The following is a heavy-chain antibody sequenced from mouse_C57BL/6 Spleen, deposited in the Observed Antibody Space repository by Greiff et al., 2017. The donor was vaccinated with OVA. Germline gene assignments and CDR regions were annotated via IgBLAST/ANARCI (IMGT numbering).Heavy chain of an antibody. CDR2: IWTGGGT. Sequence: VKLMESGPGLVAPSQSLSITCPVSGFSLPSYAISWVRQPPGKGLEWLGVIWTGGGTNYNSALKSRLSISKDNSKSQVFLKMNSLQTDDTARYYCARGGSNYVGRYFDVWGTGTTVTVSS. D-gene: IGHD2-5*01. CDR1: GFSLPSYA. J-gene: IGHJ1*03. CDR3: ARGGSNYVGRYFDV. V-gene: IGHV2-9-1*01.